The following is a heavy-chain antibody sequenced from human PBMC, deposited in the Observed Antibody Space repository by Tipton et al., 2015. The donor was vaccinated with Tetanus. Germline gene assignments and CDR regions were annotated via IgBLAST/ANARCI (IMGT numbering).Heavy chain of an antibody. Sequence: AASGFIFSSYGIHWVRQAPGKGLEWVAVSWYDGTDQYYADSVKGRFTLSRDNSKNTLYLQMNSLRAEDTALYYCAREAGCSGGSCFSGDFDNWGQGTQVTVSS. D-gene: IGHD2-15*01. J-gene: IGHJ4*02. V-gene: IGHV3-33*01. CDR2: SWYDGTDQ. CDR3: AREAGCSGGSCFSGDFDN. CDR1: GFIFSSYG.